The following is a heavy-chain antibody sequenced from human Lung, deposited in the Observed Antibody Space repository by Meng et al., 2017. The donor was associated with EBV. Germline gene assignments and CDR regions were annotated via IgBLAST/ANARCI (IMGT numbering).Heavy chain of an antibody. Sequence: EVQLVESGGALVQPGVSLRLSCAASGFTFSSYWMHWVRQAPGKGLEWVSRTNENGAITTYADSVKGRFTISRDNAKNTLYLQMNSLRAEDTAMYYCSRDLAGSVDYWGQGTLVTVSS. CDR3: SRDLAGSVDY. J-gene: IGHJ4*02. CDR2: TNENGAIT. V-gene: IGHV3-74*03. D-gene: IGHD1-14*01. CDR1: GFTFSSYW.